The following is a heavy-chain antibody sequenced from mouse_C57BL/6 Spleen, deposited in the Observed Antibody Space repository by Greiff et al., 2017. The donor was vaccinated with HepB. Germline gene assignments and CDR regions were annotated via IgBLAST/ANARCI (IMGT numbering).Heavy chain of an antibody. V-gene: IGHV5-12*01. D-gene: IGHD1-1*01. Sequence: EVMLVESGGGLVQPGGSLKLSCAASGFTFSDYYMYWVRQTPEKRLEWVAYISNGGGSTYYPDTVKGRFTISRDNAKSTLYLQMSRLKSEDTAMYYCARVAPYAMDYWGQGTSVTVSS. CDR1: GFTFSDYY. J-gene: IGHJ4*01. CDR3: ARVAPYAMDY. CDR2: ISNGGGST.